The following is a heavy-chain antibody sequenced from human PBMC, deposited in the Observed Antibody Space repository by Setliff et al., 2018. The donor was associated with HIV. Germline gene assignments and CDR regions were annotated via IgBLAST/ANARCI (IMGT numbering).Heavy chain of an antibody. Sequence: SETLSLTCSVSGGSISSRSPYYWGWIRQPPGKGLEWIGSIYPGNTYYNPSLKSRVTISLDTSNNQFFLKLTSVTAADTAVYYCARSYGVGSYWGYFDYWGQGTLVTVSS. CDR3: ARSYGVGSYWGYFDY. V-gene: IGHV4-39*01. CDR2: IYPGNT. D-gene: IGHD3-10*01. CDR1: GGSISSRSPYY. J-gene: IGHJ4*02.